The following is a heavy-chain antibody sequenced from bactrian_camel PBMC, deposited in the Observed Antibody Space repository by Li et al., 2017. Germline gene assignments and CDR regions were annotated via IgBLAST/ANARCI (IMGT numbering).Heavy chain of an antibody. Sequence: HVQLVESGGGSVQAGGSLRLSCAASAYTYSINCMGWFRQAPGKQREGVAGISSGRQTYTDSVKGRFTISKDDAKNTLYLQMNDLRPEDTAMYYCAARPINTRDCVAGGRAEFGYWGQGTQVTVS. D-gene: IGHD1*01. V-gene: IGHV3S53*01. J-gene: IGHJ6*01. CDR1: AYTYSINC. CDR2: ISSGR. CDR3: AARPINTRDCVAGGRAEFGY.